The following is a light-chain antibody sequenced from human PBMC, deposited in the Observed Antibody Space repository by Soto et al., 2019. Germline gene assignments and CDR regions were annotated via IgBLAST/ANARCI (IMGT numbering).Light chain of an antibody. CDR2: DVS. V-gene: IGLV2-14*01. CDR1: SSDVGGYNY. J-gene: IGLJ1*01. CDR3: SSYTSSSTLLYV. Sequence: QSALTQPASVSGSPGQSITISCTGTSSDVGGYNYVSWYQQHPGKAPKLMIYDVSNRPSGVSNRFSGSKSGNTASLTISGLQDEDEADYCCSSYTSSSTLLYVFGTGTKVTVL.